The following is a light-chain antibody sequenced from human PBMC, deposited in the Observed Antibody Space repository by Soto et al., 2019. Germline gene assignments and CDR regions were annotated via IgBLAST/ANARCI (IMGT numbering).Light chain of an antibody. V-gene: IGLV2-14*01. CDR2: EVS. CDR3: SSYTSSSTLHV. CDR1: GSDVGGYNY. Sequence: QSALTQPASVSGSPGQSITISCTGTGSDVGGYNYVSWYQQHPGKPPQLLIYEVSHRPAEISYRFSGSKSGNTASLTISALQAEDEADYYCSSYTSSSTLHVFGTGTQLTVL. J-gene: IGLJ7*01.